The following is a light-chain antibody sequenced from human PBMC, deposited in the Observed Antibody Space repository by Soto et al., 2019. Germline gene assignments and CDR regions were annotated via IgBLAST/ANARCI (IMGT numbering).Light chain of an antibody. CDR2: GAS. Sequence: EIVMTQSPATLSLSPGGRATLSCRASQSVSTNLAWYQQKPGQSPRLLIYGASTRATGIPVRFSGSGSGTDFTLTISSLEPEDFAVYYCQQRSNWPITFGQGRRLEV. CDR1: QSVSTN. J-gene: IGKJ5*01. V-gene: IGKV3-11*01. CDR3: QQRSNWPIT.